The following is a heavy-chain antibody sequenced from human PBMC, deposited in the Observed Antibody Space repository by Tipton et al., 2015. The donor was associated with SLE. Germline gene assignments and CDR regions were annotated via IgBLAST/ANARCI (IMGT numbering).Heavy chain of an antibody. J-gene: IGHJ4*02. CDR1: GFTFSDSY. V-gene: IGHV3-11*01. Sequence: SLRLSCVGSGFTFSDSYMCWIRQAPGKGLEWISYITTSGHNIYYADSVQGRFTISRDNAKNSLFLQMDNLRAEDTALYYCAKARDIAATSFDYWGQGTLVTVSS. CDR2: ITTSGHNI. D-gene: IGHD6-6*01. CDR3: AKARDIAATSFDY.